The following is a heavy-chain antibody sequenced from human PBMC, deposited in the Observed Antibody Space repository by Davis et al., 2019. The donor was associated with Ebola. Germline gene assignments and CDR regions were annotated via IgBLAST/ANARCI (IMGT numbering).Heavy chain of an antibody. J-gene: IGHJ5*02. Sequence: GGSLRLSCKASGFTFSNFWMHWVRQAPGKGLEWVAVISYDGSNKYYADSVKGRFTISRDNSKNTLYLQMNSLRAEDTAVYYCAKVSVQLWSSNWFDPWGQGTLVTVSS. CDR2: ISYDGSNK. V-gene: IGHV3-30*18. CDR1: GFTFSNFW. CDR3: AKVSVQLWSSNWFDP. D-gene: IGHD5-18*01.